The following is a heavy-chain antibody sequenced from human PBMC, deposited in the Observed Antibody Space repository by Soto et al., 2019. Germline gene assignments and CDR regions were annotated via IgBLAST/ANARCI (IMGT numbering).Heavy chain of an antibody. J-gene: IGHJ6*02. CDR1: GLTFSSYE. V-gene: IGHV3-48*03. D-gene: IGHD3-22*01. Sequence: VQLVASGGGLVQPGGSLRLSCAASGLTFSSYEMNWVRQAPGKGLEWVSYISSGGGTTYYADSVKGRFTISRDNARNSLYLEMNSLRAEDTALYYCARGYYDTTGYIYYNGLDAWGQGTTVTVS. CDR3: ARGYYDTTGYIYYNGLDA. CDR2: ISSGGGTT.